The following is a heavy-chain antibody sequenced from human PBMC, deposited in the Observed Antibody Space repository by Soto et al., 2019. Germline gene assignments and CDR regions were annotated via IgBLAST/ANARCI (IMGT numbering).Heavy chain of an antibody. CDR2: IYYSGST. D-gene: IGHD3-3*01. J-gene: IGHJ5*01. CDR1: GGSISSGDYY. V-gene: IGHV4-30-4*01. Sequence: PSETLSLTCTVSGGSISSGDYYWSWIRQPPGKGLEWIGYIYYSGSTYYNPSLKSRVTISVDTSKNQFSLKLSSVTAADTFVYYCSRSFGVFLWKLRNWFDPWGQGTLVTVSA. CDR3: SRSFGVFLWKLRNWFDP.